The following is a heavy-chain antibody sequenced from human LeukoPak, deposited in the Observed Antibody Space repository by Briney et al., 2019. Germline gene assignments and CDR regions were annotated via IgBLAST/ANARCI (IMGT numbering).Heavy chain of an antibody. CDR2: IYSGGST. V-gene: IGHV3-53*01. CDR3: ARDPPASYGDYVPKQTSYGMDV. CDR1: GFTVSSNY. Sequence: GGSLRLSCAASGFTVSSNYMSWVRQAPGKGLEWVSVIYSGGSTYYADSVKGRFTIFRDNSKNTLYLQMNSLRAEDTAVYYCARDPPASYGDYVPKQTSYGMDVWGQGTTVTVSS. J-gene: IGHJ6*02. D-gene: IGHD4-17*01.